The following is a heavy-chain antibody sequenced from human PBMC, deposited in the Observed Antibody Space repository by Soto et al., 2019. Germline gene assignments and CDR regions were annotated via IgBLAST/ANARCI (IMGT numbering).Heavy chain of an antibody. CDR1: GDSISTVDYF. D-gene: IGHD3-22*01. J-gene: IGHJ4*02. CDR3: ASHLNYYDSSGYYSRPLGY. CDR2: IYKSATT. Sequence: ASETLSLTCSVSGDSISTVDYFWAWIRQPPGQALEYIGYIYKSATTYYNPSFESRVAISLDTSKSQFSLKLSSVTAADTAVYYCASHLNYYDSSGYYSRPLGYWGQGTLVTVSS. V-gene: IGHV4-39*01.